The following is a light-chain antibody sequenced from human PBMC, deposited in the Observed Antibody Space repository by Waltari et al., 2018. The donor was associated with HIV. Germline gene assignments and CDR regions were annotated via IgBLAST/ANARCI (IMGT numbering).Light chain of an antibody. CDR3: QQYYNAPRT. Sequence: DIVMTQSPDPLAVSLGERATINGKSSRSVFHSSNNKNYLTWYQQKPGQPPKLLLYWASTRESGVPDRFSGSGSGTDFTLTISSLQAEDVAVYYCQQYYNAPRTFGQGTKVEI. CDR2: WAS. V-gene: IGKV4-1*01. J-gene: IGKJ1*01. CDR1: RSVFHSSNNKNY.